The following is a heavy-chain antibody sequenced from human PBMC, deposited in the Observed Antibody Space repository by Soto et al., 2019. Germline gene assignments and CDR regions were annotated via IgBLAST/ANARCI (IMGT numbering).Heavy chain of an antibody. Sequence: PSETLSLTCTVSGGSVCSGGYYWSWIRQHPGKGLEWIGYIYYSGSTYYNPSLKSRVTISVDTSKNQFSLKLSSVTAADTAVYYCARSITGTTFAFDIWGQGTMVTVSS. J-gene: IGHJ3*02. CDR2: IYYSGST. V-gene: IGHV4-31*02. D-gene: IGHD1-7*01. CDR3: ARSITGTTFAFDI. CDR1: GGSVCSGGYY.